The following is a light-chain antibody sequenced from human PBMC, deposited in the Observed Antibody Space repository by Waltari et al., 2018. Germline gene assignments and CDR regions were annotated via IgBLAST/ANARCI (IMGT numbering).Light chain of an antibody. CDR1: QSVSSSY. CDR3: QQYGSSPA. J-gene: IGKJ1*01. V-gene: IGKV3-20*01. CDR2: GAS. Sequence: EIVLTQSPGTLSLSPGERATLSCRASQSVSSSYLAWYQQKPGQAPGNHSYGASSSATGIPDRFSGSVSGTDFTLTISRLEPEDFAVYYCQQYGSSPAFGQGTKVEIK.